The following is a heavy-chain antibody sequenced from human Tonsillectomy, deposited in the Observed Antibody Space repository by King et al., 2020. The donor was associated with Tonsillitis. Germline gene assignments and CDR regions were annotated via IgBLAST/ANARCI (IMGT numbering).Heavy chain of an antibody. J-gene: IGHJ2*01. CDR2: LYYTGST. CDR1: GGSISSSSYY. D-gene: IGHD3-16*02. Sequence: QLQESGPGLVKPSETLSLTCTVSGGSISSSSYYWGWIRQPPGKGLEWVGNLYYTGSTYYNPSLKSRVTMSVDTSKTQFSLKLSSVTAADTAIYYCASRFGEIIVANWYCYLDLWGRGTLVTVSS. V-gene: IGHV4-39*01. CDR3: ASRFGEIIVANWYCYLDL.